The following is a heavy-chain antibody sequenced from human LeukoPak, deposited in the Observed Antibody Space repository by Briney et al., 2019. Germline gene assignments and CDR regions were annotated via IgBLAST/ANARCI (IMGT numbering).Heavy chain of an antibody. V-gene: IGHV1-8*01. CDR1: GYTFTSYD. D-gene: IGHD3-3*01. CDR3: ARDSHTYDFWSGSLPTTRHYYMDV. CDR2: LNPKSGNT. J-gene: IGHJ6*03. Sequence: GASGKLSCKAAGYTFTSYDINWGRRATRPRLRGRGWLNPKSGNTGDAHKFQGRVTMTRNTSISTAYMEPSSQRSENTAVYYCARDSHTYDFWSGSLPTTRHYYMDVWGKGTTVTVSS.